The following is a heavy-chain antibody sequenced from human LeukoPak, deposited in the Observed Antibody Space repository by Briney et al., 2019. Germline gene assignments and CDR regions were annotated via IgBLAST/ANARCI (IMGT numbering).Heavy chain of an antibody. CDR1: GLTFSSYA. D-gene: IGHD3-3*01. Sequence: GGSLRLSCAASGLTFSSYAMSWVRQAPGKGLEWVSAISGSGGSTYYADSVKGRFTISRDNSKNTLYLQMYSLRAEDTAVYYCAKVEDDFHYYYGMDVWGQGTTVTVSS. CDR2: ISGSGGST. J-gene: IGHJ6*02. CDR3: AKVEDDFHYYYGMDV. V-gene: IGHV3-23*01.